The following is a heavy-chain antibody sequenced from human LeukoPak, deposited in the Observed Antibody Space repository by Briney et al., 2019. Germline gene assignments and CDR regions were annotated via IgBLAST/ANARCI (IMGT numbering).Heavy chain of an antibody. CDR1: GYTFTDYY. Sequence: ASVKVSCKASGYTFTDYYMHWVRQAPGQGLEWMGWINPNSGGTNYAQKFQGRVTMTTDTSTSTAYMELRSLRSDDTAVYYCAAFYLYYYDSSGYYQLDYWGQGTLVTVSS. J-gene: IGHJ4*02. CDR3: AAFYLYYYDSSGYYQLDY. V-gene: IGHV1-2*02. CDR2: INPNSGGT. D-gene: IGHD3-22*01.